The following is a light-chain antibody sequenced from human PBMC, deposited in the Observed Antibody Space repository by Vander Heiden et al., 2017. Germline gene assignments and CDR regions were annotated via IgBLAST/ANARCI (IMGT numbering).Light chain of an antibody. CDR1: SLRSYY. Sequence: SSEPTQDPAVSVALGQTVRITCQGDSLRSYYASWYQQKPGQAPVLVIYGKNNRPSGIPDRFSGSSSGNTASLTITGAQAEDEADYYCDSRDSSGNHLEVFGGGTKLTVL. CDR2: GKN. V-gene: IGLV3-19*01. CDR3: DSRDSSGNHLEV. J-gene: IGLJ2*01.